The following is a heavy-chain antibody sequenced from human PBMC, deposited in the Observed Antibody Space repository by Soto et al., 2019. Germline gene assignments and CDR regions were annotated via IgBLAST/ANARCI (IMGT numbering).Heavy chain of an antibody. CDR1: GFTFSSYA. CDR2: ITGSGGNT. V-gene: IGHV3-23*01. Sequence: EVQLLESGGGLVQPGGSLRLSCAASGFTFSSYAMNWVRQAPGKGLEWVSSITGSGGNTYYADSVKGRFTISRDNSKNTLYLQMNSLRAEDTAIYYCANPYPGDLDYWGQGTLVTVSS. CDR3: ANPYPGDLDY. J-gene: IGHJ4*02.